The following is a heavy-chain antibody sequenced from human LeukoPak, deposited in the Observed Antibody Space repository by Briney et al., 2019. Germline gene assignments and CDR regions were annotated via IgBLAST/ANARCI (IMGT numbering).Heavy chain of an antibody. CDR1: GYSFTSYW. Sequence: GESLKISCKGSGYSFTSYWIGWVRQMPGKGLEWMGIIYPGDSDTRYSPSFQGQVTNSADKSLSTAYLQWSSLKASDTAMYYCARQYCSSTSCYGDAFDIWGQGTMVTVSS. D-gene: IGHD2-2*01. CDR3: ARQYCSSTSCYGDAFDI. J-gene: IGHJ3*02. V-gene: IGHV5-51*01. CDR2: IYPGDSDT.